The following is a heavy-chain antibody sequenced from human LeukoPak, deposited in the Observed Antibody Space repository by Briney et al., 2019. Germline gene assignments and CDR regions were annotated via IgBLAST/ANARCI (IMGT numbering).Heavy chain of an antibody. CDR2: ISDRGGST. V-gene: IGHV3-23*01. Sequence: GGSLRLSCAASGFTVSSNYMSWVRQAPGKGLEWVSAISDRGGSTFYADSVKGRFTISRDNSKSTLYLQMNSLKAEDAAVYYCAKDPYSHNWFDPWGQGTLVTVSS. CDR3: AKDPYSHNWFDP. D-gene: IGHD2-21*01. J-gene: IGHJ5*02. CDR1: GFTVSSNY.